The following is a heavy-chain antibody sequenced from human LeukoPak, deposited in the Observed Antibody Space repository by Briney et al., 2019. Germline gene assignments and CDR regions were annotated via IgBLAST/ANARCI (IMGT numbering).Heavy chain of an antibody. Sequence: PSETLSLTCTVSGDSISSYYWSWIRQPPGKGLEWIGYIYSSGNTNDNPSLKSRVTISIDTSKNQFSLKLSSVTAADTAVYYRASSAAARYGLWYFDLWGRGTLVTVSS. J-gene: IGHJ2*01. CDR2: IYSSGNT. CDR3: ASSAAARYGLWYFDL. D-gene: IGHD6-13*01. CDR1: GDSISSYY. V-gene: IGHV4-59*08.